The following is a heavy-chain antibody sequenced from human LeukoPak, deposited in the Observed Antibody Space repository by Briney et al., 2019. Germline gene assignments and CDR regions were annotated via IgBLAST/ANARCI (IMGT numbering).Heavy chain of an antibody. V-gene: IGHV3-30*18. CDR1: GFTLSSYG. D-gene: IGHD3-10*01. J-gene: IGHJ6*02. CDR3: AKDPYYYGSGSYWGLYYYGMDV. Sequence: GRSLRLSCAASGFTLSSYGMHWVRQAPGKGLEWVAVISYDGSNKYYADSVKGRFTISRDNSKNTLYLQMNSLRAEDTAVYYCAKDPYYYGSGSYWGLYYYGMDVWGQGTTVTVSS. CDR2: ISYDGSNK.